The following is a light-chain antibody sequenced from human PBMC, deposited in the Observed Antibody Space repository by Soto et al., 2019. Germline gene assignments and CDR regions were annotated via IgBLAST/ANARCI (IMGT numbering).Light chain of an antibody. Sequence: EIVLTQSPATLSLSPGEGATLSCRASQSVSSHLACYQQKPGQAPRLLIYDASNRAPGIPARFSGSGSGTDFTLTINSLEPEDFAVYYCQQRSNWLTFGGGTQVEIK. CDR2: DAS. V-gene: IGKV3-11*01. J-gene: IGKJ4*01. CDR3: QQRSNWLT. CDR1: QSVSSH.